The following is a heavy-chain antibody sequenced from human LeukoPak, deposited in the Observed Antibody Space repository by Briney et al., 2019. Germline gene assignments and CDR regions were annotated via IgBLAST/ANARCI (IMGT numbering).Heavy chain of an antibody. CDR3: ARLRRDGYNYYFDY. CDR1: GGSISSYY. J-gene: IGHJ4*02. CDR2: IYTSGST. Sequence: PSETLSLTCTVSGGSISSYYWSWIRQPAGKGLEWIGRIYTSGSTNYNPSLKSRVTMSVDTSKNQFSLKLSSVTAADTAVYYCARLRRDGYNYYFDYWGQGTLVTVSS. V-gene: IGHV4-4*07. D-gene: IGHD5-24*01.